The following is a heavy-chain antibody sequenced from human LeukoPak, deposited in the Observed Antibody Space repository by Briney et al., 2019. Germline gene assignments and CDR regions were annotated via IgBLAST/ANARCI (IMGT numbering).Heavy chain of an antibody. J-gene: IGHJ4*02. D-gene: IGHD3-16*01. CDR1: GYSFTSYW. CDR3: ARQWRGVSEVGDNYGIDY. CDR2: IYPGDSDT. Sequence: GESLKISCKGSGYSFTSYWIGWVRQMPGKGLEWMGIIYPGDSDTRYRPSFQGQVPISADKPISTAYLQWSSLKASDTAMYYCARQWRGVSEVGDNYGIDYWGQGTLVTVSS. V-gene: IGHV5-51*01.